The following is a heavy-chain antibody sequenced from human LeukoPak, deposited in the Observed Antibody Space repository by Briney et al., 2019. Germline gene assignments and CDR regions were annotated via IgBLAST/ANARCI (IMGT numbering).Heavy chain of an antibody. J-gene: IGHJ4*02. Sequence: GGSLRLSCTASGFTFGDYAMSWVRQAPGKGLEWVGFIRNKAHGGTTEYAASVKGRFTISRDDSKSIAYLQMNSLKTEDTAVYYSSRGWCDYDYWGQGTLVTVSS. V-gene: IGHV3-49*04. CDR1: GFTFGDYA. CDR2: IRNKAHGGTT. CDR3: SRGWCDYDY. D-gene: IGHD4-17*01.